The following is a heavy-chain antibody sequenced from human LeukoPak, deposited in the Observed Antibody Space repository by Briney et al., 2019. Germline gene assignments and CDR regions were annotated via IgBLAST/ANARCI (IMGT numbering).Heavy chain of an antibody. CDR3: ARGRSTVGYYYYYYMDV. Sequence: GGSLRLSCADSGFTFSSYWMSWVREAPGEGVEWGANIKQDGSEKYYVDSVKGRFTISRDNAKNSLYLQMNSLRAEDTAVYYCARGRSTVGYYYYYYMDVWGKGTTVTVSS. J-gene: IGHJ6*03. CDR1: GFTFSSYW. D-gene: IGHD4-23*01. CDR2: IKQDGSEK. V-gene: IGHV3-7*01.